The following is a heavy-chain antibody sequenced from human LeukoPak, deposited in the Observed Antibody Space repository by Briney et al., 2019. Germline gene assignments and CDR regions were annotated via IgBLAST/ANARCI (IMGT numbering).Heavy chain of an antibody. CDR2: IYHSGST. D-gene: IGHD4-17*01. CDR1: GYSISSGYY. J-gene: IGHJ5*02. Sequence: SETLSLTCAVSGYSISSGYYWGWIRQPPGKGLEWIGSIYHSGSTYYNPSLKSRVTISVDTSKNQFSLRVRSVTAADTAVYYCARHRAYGDYTYNWFDPWGQGTLVTVSS. V-gene: IGHV4-38-2*01. CDR3: ARHRAYGDYTYNWFDP.